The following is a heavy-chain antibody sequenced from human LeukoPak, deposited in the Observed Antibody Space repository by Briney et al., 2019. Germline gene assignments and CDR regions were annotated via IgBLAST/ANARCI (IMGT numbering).Heavy chain of an antibody. D-gene: IGHD1-1*01. J-gene: IGHJ4*02. CDR1: GFTFGTYA. Sequence: PGGSLRLSCVGFGFTFGTYAMNWVRQAPGKGLEWLAGIYGSGAGIDYADSVRGRFTISRDNSKNTLYLQMNSLRADDTAIYYCAKDREPDGRWNFDFWGQGTLVTVSS. CDR2: IYGSGAGI. CDR3: AKDREPDGRWNFDF. V-gene: IGHV3-23*01.